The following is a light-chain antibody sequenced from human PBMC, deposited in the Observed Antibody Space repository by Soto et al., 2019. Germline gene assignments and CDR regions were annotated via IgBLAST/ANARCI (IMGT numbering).Light chain of an antibody. V-gene: IGKV3-11*01. CDR3: QHRSDWPLIT. CDR1: QSVSSY. Sequence: EIVLTQSTATLSLSPGERATLSCRASQSVSSYLAWYQQKPGQAPRLLVYDASNRATGIPARFSGSGSGTDFTLTISSLELEDFAVYYCQHRSDWPLITFGQGTRLEIK. J-gene: IGKJ5*01. CDR2: DAS.